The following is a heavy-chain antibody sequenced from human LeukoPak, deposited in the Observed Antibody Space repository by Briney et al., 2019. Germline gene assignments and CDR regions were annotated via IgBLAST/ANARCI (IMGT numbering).Heavy chain of an antibody. CDR2: IIPIFGTA. V-gene: IGHV1-69*01. Sequence: GSSVKVSCKASGGTFSSYAISWVRQAPGQGLEWMGGIIPIFGTANYARKFQGRVTITADESTRTAYMELRSLRSDDTAVYYCARENYYDGSGSPSASAPVDHWGQGTLVTVSS. D-gene: IGHD3-22*01. J-gene: IGHJ4*02. CDR1: GGTFSSYA. CDR3: ARENYYDGSGSPSASAPVDH.